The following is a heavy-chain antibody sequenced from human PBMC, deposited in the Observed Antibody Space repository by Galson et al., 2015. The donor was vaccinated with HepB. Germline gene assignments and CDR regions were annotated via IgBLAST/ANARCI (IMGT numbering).Heavy chain of an antibody. CDR1: GGSFSGYY. J-gene: IGHJ4*02. D-gene: IGHD5-12*01. Sequence: LSLTCAVYGGSFSGYYWSWIRQPPGTGLEWIGEINHSGSTNYNPSLKSRVTISVDTSKNQFSLKLSSVTAADTAVYYCARITRRGYSGYRGDYWGQGTLVTVSS. V-gene: IGHV4-34*01. CDR2: INHSGST. CDR3: ARITRRGYSGYRGDY.